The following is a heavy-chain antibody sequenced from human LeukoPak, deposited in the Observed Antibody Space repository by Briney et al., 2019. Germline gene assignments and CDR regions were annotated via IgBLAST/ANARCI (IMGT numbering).Heavy chain of an antibody. J-gene: IGHJ5*02. CDR2: ISDSGGLT. CDR1: GFTFSTYV. CDR3: AKVILIPS. Sequence: GGSLRLSCAASGFTFSTYVMNWVRQAPGKGLEWVSGISDSGGLTYYADSVKGRFTISRDNFKNTLYLQMNSLTAEDTAVYYCAKVILIPSWGQGTLVAVCS. V-gene: IGHV3-23*01.